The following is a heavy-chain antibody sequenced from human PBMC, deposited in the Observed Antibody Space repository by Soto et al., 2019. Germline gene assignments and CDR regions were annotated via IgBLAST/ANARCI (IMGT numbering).Heavy chain of an antibody. V-gene: IGHV3-7*01. CDR2: IKKDGSEQ. J-gene: IGHJ6*02. Sequence: GGSLRLSCAASGFTFSNFWMTWVRQAPGKGLEWVANIKKDGSEQYYVDSVKGRFTVSRDNAKNSVDLQMNSLRPEDTGVYYCASGNYYNGMDVWGQGTTVTV. CDR1: GFTFSNFW. CDR3: ASGNYYNGMDV.